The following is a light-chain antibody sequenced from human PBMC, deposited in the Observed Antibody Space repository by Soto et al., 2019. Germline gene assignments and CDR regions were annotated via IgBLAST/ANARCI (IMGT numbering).Light chain of an antibody. CDR2: AAS. CDR3: QQSYSTPIT. V-gene: IGKV1-8*01. Sequence: AIRMTDSPSSFSASKGGIVTITCRASQGISSYLAWYQQKPGKAPQLLIYAASTLQSGVPSRFSGSRSGTDFTLTTSSLQPEDFAPHYCQQSYSTPITLGQVTRLEIK. J-gene: IGKJ5*01. CDR1: QGISSY.